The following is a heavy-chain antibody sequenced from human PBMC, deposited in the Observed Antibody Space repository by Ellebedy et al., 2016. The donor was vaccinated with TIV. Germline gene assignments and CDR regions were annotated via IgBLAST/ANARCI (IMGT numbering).Heavy chain of an antibody. V-gene: IGHV3-53*01. Sequence: GESLKISCAASGFTVSSNYMSWVRQVPGKGLEWVSVIYSGGSTYYADSVKGRFTISRDNSKNTLYLQMNSLRAEDTAVYYCARTDILTGRFDPWGQGTLVTVSS. CDR3: ARTDILTGRFDP. CDR2: IYSGGST. CDR1: GFTVSSNY. D-gene: IGHD3-9*01. J-gene: IGHJ5*02.